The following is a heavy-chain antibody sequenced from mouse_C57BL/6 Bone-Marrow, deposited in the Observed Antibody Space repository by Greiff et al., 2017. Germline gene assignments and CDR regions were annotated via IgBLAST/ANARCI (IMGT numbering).Heavy chain of an antibody. CDR1: GYTFTSYW. V-gene: IGHV1-50*01. Sequence: QVQLQQPGAELVKPGASVKLSCKASGYTFTSYWMQWVKQRPGQGLEWIGEIDPSDSYTNYNQKFKGKATLTADTSANTAYMQLSSLTTEDSAIYYCARRRLRRRYYFDYWGQGTTLTVSS. J-gene: IGHJ2*01. CDR3: ARRRLRRRYYFDY. CDR2: IDPSDSYT. D-gene: IGHD2-4*01.